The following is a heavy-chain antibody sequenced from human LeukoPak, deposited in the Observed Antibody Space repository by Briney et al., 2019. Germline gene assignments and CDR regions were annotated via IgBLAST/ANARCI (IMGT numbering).Heavy chain of an antibody. Sequence: GASVKVSCKVSGYTLTELSMHWVRHAPGKGLEWMGGFDPEDGETIYAQKFQGRVTMTEDTSTDTAYMELSSLRSEDTAVYYCATDRGAQYYFDYWGQGTLVTVSS. J-gene: IGHJ4*02. CDR3: ATDRGAQYYFDY. CDR1: GYTLTELS. D-gene: IGHD4-11*01. CDR2: FDPEDGET. V-gene: IGHV1-24*01.